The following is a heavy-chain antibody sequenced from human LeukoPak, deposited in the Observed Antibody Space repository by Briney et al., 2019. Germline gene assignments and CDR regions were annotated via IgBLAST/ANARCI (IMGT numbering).Heavy chain of an antibody. J-gene: IGHJ3*02. CDR1: GFTFEDYG. CDR2: INWNGGST. CDR3: ARAVHYDFWSGSPDDAFDI. V-gene: IGHV3-20*01. Sequence: GGSLRLSCAASGFTFEDYGMSWVRQAPGKGLEWVSGINWNGGSTGYADSVKGRFTISRDNAKNSLYLQMNSLRAEDTALYHCARAVHYDFWSGSPDDAFDIWGQGTMVTVSS. D-gene: IGHD3-3*01.